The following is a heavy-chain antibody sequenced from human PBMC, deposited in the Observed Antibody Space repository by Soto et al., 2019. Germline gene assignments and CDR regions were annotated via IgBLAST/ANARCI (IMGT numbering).Heavy chain of an antibody. J-gene: IGHJ4*02. CDR1: GFTFSSYN. Sequence: PGGSLRLSCIVSGFTFSSYNMNWVRQAPGKGLEWVTYISGSGSTMYYADSVKGRFTISRDNVKNSLYLQMNSLRDEDTAVYYCARSKYIDYWGQGTLVTVSS. CDR3: ARSKYIDY. D-gene: IGHD4-4*01. CDR2: ISGSGSTM. V-gene: IGHV3-48*02.